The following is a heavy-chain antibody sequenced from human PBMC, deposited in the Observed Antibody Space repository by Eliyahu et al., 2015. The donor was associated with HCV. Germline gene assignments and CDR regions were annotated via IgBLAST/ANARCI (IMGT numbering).Heavy chain of an antibody. CDR3: XRERXSVGTXFFSASXYFHH. Sequence: KGLEWVAFISFDGTNXYYADSVKGRFTISRDNSNNTLYLQMNSVRAEDTAVYYXXRERXSVGTXFFSASXYFHHWGQGTLVTVSS. D-gene: IGHD2-15*01. V-gene: IGHV3-30-3*01. CDR2: ISFDGTNX. J-gene: IGHJ1*01.